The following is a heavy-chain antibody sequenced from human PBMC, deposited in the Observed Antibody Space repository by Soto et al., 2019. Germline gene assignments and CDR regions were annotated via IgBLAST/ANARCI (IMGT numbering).Heavy chain of an antibody. V-gene: IGHV1-18*01. D-gene: IGHD6-19*01. CDR3: ARGEEWLVPDDY. Sequence: ASVKVSCKPAGYIFSHYGIIWVRQAPGQGLEWMGWISAYNGNTNYAQKLQGRVTMTTETSTSTAYMELRSLRSDDTAVYYCARGEEWLVPDDYWGQGTLVTVSS. CDR1: GYIFSHYG. CDR2: ISAYNGNT. J-gene: IGHJ4*02.